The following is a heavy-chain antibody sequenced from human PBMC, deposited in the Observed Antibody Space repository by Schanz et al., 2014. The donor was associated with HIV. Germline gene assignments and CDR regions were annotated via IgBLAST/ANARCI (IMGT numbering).Heavy chain of an antibody. CDR2: MRGSDDST. J-gene: IGHJ6*02. V-gene: IGHV3-23*01. CDR3: ASLETGATYYYYYYMDV. Sequence: EVKLSESGGGLVQPGGSLRLSCVASGFTFSTYAMSWVRQAPGKGLEWVSGMRGSDDSTFYADSVKGRFTISKDNAKTTLYLQMNSLRAEDTAVYYCASLETGATYYYYYYMDVWGQGTTVTVSS. CDR1: GFTFSTYA. D-gene: IGHD7-27*01.